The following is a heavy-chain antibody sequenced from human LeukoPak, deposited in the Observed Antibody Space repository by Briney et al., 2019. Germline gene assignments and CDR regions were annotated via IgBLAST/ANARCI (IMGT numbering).Heavy chain of an antibody. CDR2: IIPIFGTA. Sequence: ASVKVFCKASGGTFSSYAICWVRQAPGQGLEWMWGIIPIFGTANYAQKFQGRVTITADESTSTAYMELSSLRSEDTAVYYCAREFGMIVGHDAFDIWGKGTMVTVSS. V-gene: IGHV1-69*13. D-gene: IGHD3-22*01. CDR1: GGTFSSYA. J-gene: IGHJ3*02. CDR3: AREFGMIVGHDAFDI.